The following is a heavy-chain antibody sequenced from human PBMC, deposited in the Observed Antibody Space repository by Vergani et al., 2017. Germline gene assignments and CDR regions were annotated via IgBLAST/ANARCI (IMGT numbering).Heavy chain of an antibody. V-gene: IGHV3-66*02. J-gene: IGHJ3*02. CDR2: IYSGGST. CDR3: AREGYCSSTSCPRHAFDI. Sequence: EVQLVESGGGLVQPGGSLRLSCAASGFTVSSNYMSWVRQAPGKGLEWVSVIYSGGSTYYADSVKGRFTISRDNSKNTLYLQMNSLRAEDTAVHYCAREGYCSSTSCPRHAFDIWGQGTMVTVSS. CDR1: GFTVSSNY. D-gene: IGHD2-2*01.